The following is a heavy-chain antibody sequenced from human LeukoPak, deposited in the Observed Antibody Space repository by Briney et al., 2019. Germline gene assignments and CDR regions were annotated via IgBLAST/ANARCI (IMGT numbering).Heavy chain of an antibody. Sequence: GGSLRLSCAASGFTFSSYAMNWVRQAPGKGLEWVSSTSGGGSATFYADSVKGRFTISRDNSKNTLYLQMNSLRAEDTAVYYCAKGALGGLDYWGQGTLVTVSS. CDR3: AKGALGGLDY. J-gene: IGHJ4*02. V-gene: IGHV3-23*01. CDR2: TSGGGSAT. CDR1: GFTFSSYA. D-gene: IGHD3-16*01.